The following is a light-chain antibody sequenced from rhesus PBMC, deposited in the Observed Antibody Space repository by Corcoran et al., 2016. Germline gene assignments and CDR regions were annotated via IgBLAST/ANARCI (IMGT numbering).Light chain of an antibody. CDR2: YAS. CDR3: NHCDVLPWT. J-gene: IGKJ1*01. V-gene: IGKV1-19*01. CDR1: QEISSW. Sequence: IQMTQSPSSLSASVGDKVTITCHASQEISSWVAWYQQKPGKAPKPLINYASTLQSGVPSRFSGIGSGSDYTLTLSSLQPEDFATYYCNHCDVLPWTFGQGTKVAIK.